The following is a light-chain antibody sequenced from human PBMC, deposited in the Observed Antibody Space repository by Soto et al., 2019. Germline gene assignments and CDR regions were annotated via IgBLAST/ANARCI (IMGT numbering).Light chain of an antibody. CDR1: QSFRGL. J-gene: IGKJ5*01. CDR3: QQRNMWPIT. V-gene: IGKV3-11*01. CDR2: DAY. Sequence: EVVLTDSPVTLCLSPGERATLSCRASQSFRGLLAWYQQKPGQAPRLLIYDAYNRATGIPPRFSGSGSGTDFTLTISSLEPEDSAVYYCQQRNMWPITFGQGTRLEIK.